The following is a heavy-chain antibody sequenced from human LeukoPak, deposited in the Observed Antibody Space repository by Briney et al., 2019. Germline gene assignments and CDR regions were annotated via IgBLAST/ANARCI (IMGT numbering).Heavy chain of an antibody. D-gene: IGHD5-12*01. CDR3: AIRTHVDIVATLGERVKKGLDY. J-gene: IGHJ4*02. V-gene: IGHV1-8*01. CDR1: GYTFTSYD. CDR2: MNPNSVNT. Sequence: ASVKVSCKASGYTFTSYDINWLRQATGQGLEWMGWMNPNSVNTGYAQKFQGRVTMTRNTSMSTAYMELSSLRSEDTAVYYCAIRTHVDIVATLGERVKKGLDYWGQGTPVTVSS.